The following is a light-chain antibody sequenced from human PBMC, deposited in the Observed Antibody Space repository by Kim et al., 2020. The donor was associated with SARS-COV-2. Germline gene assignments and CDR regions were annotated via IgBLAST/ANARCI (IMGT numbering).Light chain of an antibody. CDR2: SNN. J-gene: IGLJ3*02. CDR1: SSNIGSNS. CDR3: AAWDDRLNGV. Sequence: QSVLTQPPSASGTPGQRVTISCSGSSSNIGSNSVNWYQHLPGTAPKLLIYSNNQRPSGVPDRFSGSKSGTSASLAISGLQSEDEADYYCAAWDDRLNGVFGGGTQLTVL. V-gene: IGLV1-44*01.